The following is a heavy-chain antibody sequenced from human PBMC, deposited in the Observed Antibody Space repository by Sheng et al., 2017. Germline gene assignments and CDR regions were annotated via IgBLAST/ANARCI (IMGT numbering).Heavy chain of an antibody. Sequence: QVQLQQWGAGLLKPSETLSLTCAVYGGSFSGYYWSWIRQPPGKGLEWIGDINHSGSTNYNPSLKSRVTISVDTSKNQFSLKLSSVTAADTAVYYCARPPXYNRRGAFDIWGQGTMVTVSS. V-gene: IGHV4-34*01. CDR1: GGSFSGYY. D-gene: IGHD1-20*01. CDR2: INHSGST. CDR3: ARPPXYNRRGAFDI. J-gene: IGHJ3*02.